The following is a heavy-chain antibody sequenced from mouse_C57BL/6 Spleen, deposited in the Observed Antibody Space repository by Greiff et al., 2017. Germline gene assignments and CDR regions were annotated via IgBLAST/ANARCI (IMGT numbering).Heavy chain of an antibody. CDR2: IYPGDGDT. CDR3: AKSSSSYSMDD. Sequence: QVQLQQSGPELVKPGASVKISCKASGYAFSSSWMNWVKQRPGKGLEWIGRIYPGDGDTNYNGKFKGKATLTADKSSSTAYMQLSRLTSEDSAVYCCAKSSSSYSMDDWGQGTSVTVSS. D-gene: IGHD1-1*01. V-gene: IGHV1-82*01. J-gene: IGHJ4*01. CDR1: GYAFSSSW.